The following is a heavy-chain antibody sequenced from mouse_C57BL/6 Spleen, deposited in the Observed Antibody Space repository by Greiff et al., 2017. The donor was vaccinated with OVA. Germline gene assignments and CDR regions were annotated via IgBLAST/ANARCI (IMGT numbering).Heavy chain of an antibody. CDR1: GYAFTNYL. CDR3: SRTAGVATDY. CDR2: INPGGGGT. V-gene: IGHV1-54*01. J-gene: IGHJ2*01. D-gene: IGHD1-1*02. Sequence: QVQLQQSGAELVRPGTSVKVSCKASGYAFTNYLIDWVKQRPGQGLEWIGVINPGGGGTNYNQKFKGKATLTADKSSSTAYMQLSSLTSADSAVYFCSRTAGVATDYWGQGTTLTVSS.